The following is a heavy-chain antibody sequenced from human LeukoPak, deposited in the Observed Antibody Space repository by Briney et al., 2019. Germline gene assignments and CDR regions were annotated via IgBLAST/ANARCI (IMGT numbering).Heavy chain of an antibody. Sequence: SETLSLTCTVYGGSFSGSYWSWIRQPPGKGLEWIGEINHGGSTNYNPSPKSRVTILVDTSNNPFSLKLSSVTAADAAVYYCARATYYYDSGGYRGGCYFDYWGQGTLVTVSS. CDR1: GGSFSGSY. V-gene: IGHV4-34*01. D-gene: IGHD3-22*01. J-gene: IGHJ4*02. CDR3: ARATYYYDSGGYRGGCYFDY. CDR2: INHGGST.